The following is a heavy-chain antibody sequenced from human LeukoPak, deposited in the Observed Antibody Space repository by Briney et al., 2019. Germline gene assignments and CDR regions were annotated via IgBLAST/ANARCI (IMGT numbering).Heavy chain of an antibody. J-gene: IGHJ5*02. CDR2: IYYSGST. D-gene: IGHD3-22*01. CDR1: GGSISSSSYY. Sequence: SETLSLTCTVSGGSISSSSYYWGWIRQPPGKGLEWIGSIYYSGSTYYNPSLKSRVTISVDTSKNQFSLKLSSVTAADTAVYYCARVEGLYYYDSSGPEYNWFDPWGQGTLVTVSS. V-gene: IGHV4-39*07. CDR3: ARVEGLYYYDSSGPEYNWFDP.